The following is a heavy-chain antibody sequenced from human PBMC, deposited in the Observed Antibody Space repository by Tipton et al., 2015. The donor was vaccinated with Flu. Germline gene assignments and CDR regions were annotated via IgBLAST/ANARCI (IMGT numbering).Heavy chain of an antibody. Sequence: SGFAFSTFWRSWVRQAPGKGLEWVANINQGGGENSYVESVKGRFTISRDNAKNSLYLQMNSLRTEDTAVYYCSSLWGSGCYSSYAFDFWGQGTMVTVSS. J-gene: IGHJ3*01. D-gene: IGHD1-26*01. V-gene: IGHV3-7*01. CDR1: GFAFSTFW. CDR3: SSLWGSGCYSSYAFDF. CDR2: INQGGGEN.